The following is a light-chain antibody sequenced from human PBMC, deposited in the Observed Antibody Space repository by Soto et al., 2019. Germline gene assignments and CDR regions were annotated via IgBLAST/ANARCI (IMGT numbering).Light chain of an antibody. CDR2: WAS. CDR3: QQYYTTPFT. V-gene: IGKV4-1*01. CDR1: QSVLYSSQNKNY. J-gene: IGKJ3*01. Sequence: DIVMTQSPDSLAVSLGERATINCKSSQSVLYSSQNKNYLAWYQQKPGQVPKLLIYWASTRESGVPDRFSGSGSGTDFTLTISSLQAEDVAVYYCQQYYTTPFTFGPGTKVDIK.